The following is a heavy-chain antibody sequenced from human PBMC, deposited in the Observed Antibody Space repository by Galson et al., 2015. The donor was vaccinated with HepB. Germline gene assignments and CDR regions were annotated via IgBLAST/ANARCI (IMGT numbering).Heavy chain of an antibody. D-gene: IGHD6-13*01. CDR3: ARFIQQLCDY. CDR2: ISPYNGKT. Sequence: SVKVSCKASGYSFSNYGISWVRQAPGQGLEWMGRISPYNGKTDYAQNFQGRVTMTTDTPTTTAYMELRSLRSDDTAVYYCARFIQQLCDYWGQGTLVTVSP. CDR1: GYSFSNYG. V-gene: IGHV1-18*01. J-gene: IGHJ4*02.